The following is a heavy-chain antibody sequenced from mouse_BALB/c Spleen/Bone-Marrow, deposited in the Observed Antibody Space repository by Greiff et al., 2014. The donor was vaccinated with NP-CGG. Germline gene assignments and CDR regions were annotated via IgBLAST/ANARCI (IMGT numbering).Heavy chain of an antibody. CDR1: GYAFTNYL. CDR3: ARELLYGNYSDY. D-gene: IGHD2-1*01. V-gene: IGHV1-54*01. CDR2: INPGSGGT. J-gene: IGHJ2*01. Sequence: QVQLKESGAELVRPGTSVKVSCKASGYAFTNYLIEWVKQRPEQGLEWIGVINPGSGGTNYNEKFKGKATLTADKSSSTAYMQLSSLTSDDSAVYFCARELLYGNYSDYWGQGTTLTVSS.